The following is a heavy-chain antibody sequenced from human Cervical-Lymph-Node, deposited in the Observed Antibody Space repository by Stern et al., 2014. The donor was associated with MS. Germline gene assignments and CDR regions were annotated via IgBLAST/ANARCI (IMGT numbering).Heavy chain of an antibody. CDR3: TRDRDIMGTTPGDY. Sequence: QMHLVESGPAVEKPGASVKVSCNSSGFTFSNYGLSWGRHPPRQGPELKGWSIVYNGYIDFAQTFQGRHTMTTDTSTRTHVMELRSLRSDDTAVYYCTRDRDIMGTTPGDYWGQGTLVSVSS. D-gene: IGHD1-26*01. V-gene: IGHV1-18*01. CDR2: SIVYNGYI. J-gene: IGHJ4*02. CDR1: GFTFSNYG.